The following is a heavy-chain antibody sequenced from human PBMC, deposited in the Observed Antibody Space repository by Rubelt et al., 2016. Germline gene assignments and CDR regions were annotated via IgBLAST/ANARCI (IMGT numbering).Heavy chain of an antibody. CDR2: IYYSGST. V-gene: IGHV4-39*07. J-gene: IGHJ6*02. D-gene: IGHD3-16*01. CDR3: ASFGGPVTDGMDV. Sequence: QVQLQQWGAGLLKPSETLSLTCAVYGGSISSSSYYWGWIRQPPGKGLEWIGSIYYSGSTNYNPSPTLRFTIPVVTSKNQFSRKLSDVTAADTAGYYCASFGGPVTDGMDVWGQGTTVTVSS. CDR1: GGSISSSSYY.